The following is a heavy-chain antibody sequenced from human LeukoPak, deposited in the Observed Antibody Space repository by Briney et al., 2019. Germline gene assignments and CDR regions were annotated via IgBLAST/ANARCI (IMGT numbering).Heavy chain of an antibody. CDR3: ASHRGSTGFFDL. D-gene: IGHD1-26*01. CDR1: GASITTTTYL. V-gene: IGHV4-39*01. Sequence: SETLSLTCSVSGASITTTTYLCGWVRQTPGKGLEWIGSVFFGGSTYYNPSLKSRVTVSVDTSTSLFSLRLTSVTAADTALYFCASHRGSTGFFDLWGEGTLVAVSS. CDR2: VFFGGST. J-gene: IGHJ4*02.